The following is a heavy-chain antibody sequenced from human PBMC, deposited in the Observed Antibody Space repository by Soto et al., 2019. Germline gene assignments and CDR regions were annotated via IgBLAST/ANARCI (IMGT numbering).Heavy chain of an antibody. CDR3: AREGVVSDY. Sequence: SETLSLTCAVSGYSISSGYYWGWIRQPPGKGLEWIGSIYHSGSTYYNPSLKSRVTISVDTSKNQFSLKLSSVTAADTAVYYCAREGVVSDYWGQGTLVTVSS. J-gene: IGHJ4*02. D-gene: IGHD2-15*01. V-gene: IGHV4-38-2*02. CDR2: IYHSGST. CDR1: GYSISSGYY.